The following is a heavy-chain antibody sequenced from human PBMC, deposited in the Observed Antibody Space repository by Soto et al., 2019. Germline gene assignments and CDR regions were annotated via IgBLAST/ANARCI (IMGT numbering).Heavy chain of an antibody. CDR3: ASRAPVTSKTW. J-gene: IGHJ4*02. CDR1: GFTFSSYE. D-gene: IGHD1-1*01. CDR2: ISSSGSTI. Sequence: GGSLRLSCVASGFTFSSYEMNWVRQAPGKGLEWVSYISSSGSTIYYADSVKGRFTISRDNAKNSLYLQMNSLRAEDTAVYYCASRAPVTSKTWWGRGTQVTVSS. V-gene: IGHV3-48*03.